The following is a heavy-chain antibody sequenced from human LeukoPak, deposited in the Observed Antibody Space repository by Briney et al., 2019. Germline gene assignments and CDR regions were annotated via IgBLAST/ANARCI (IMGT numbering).Heavy chain of an antibody. CDR1: GFTFSSYA. CDR3: AKSPYCSGGSCYYFDY. J-gene: IGHJ4*02. CDR2: ISGSGGST. V-gene: IGHV3-23*01. D-gene: IGHD2-15*01. Sequence: GGSLRLSCAASGFTFSSYAMSWVRQAPGKGLEWVSTISGSGGSTFYADSVKGRFTISRDNSRNTLYLQMNSLRAEDTAVYYCAKSPYCSGGSCYYFDYWGQGTLVTVSS.